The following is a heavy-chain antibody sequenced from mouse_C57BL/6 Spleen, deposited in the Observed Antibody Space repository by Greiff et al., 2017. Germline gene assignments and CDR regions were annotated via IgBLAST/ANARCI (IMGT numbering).Heavy chain of an antibody. D-gene: IGHD2-4*01. Sequence: QVQLQQPGAELVKPGASVKLSCKASGYTFTSYWMHWVKQRPGQGLEWIGMIHPNSGSTNYNEKFKSKAKLTVDKSSSTAYMQLSSLTSEDSAVYYCARSGDYDVTYWGQGTLVTVSA. V-gene: IGHV1-64*01. CDR3: ARSGDYDVTY. CDR2: IHPNSGST. CDR1: GYTFTSYW. J-gene: IGHJ3*01.